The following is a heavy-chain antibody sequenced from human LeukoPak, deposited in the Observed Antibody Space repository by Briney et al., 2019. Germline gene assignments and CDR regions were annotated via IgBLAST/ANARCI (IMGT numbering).Heavy chain of an antibody. V-gene: IGHV3-30*02. J-gene: IGHJ4*02. CDR1: GFTFSSYG. D-gene: IGHD5-18*01. Sequence: GSLELSCAASGFTFSSYGMHWVRQAPGKGLEGVAFIRYDGSNKYYADSVKGRFTISRDNSKNTLYLQMNSLRAEDTAVYYCAKLAMAEYYFDYWGQGTLVTVSS. CDR2: IRYDGSNK. CDR3: AKLAMAEYYFDY.